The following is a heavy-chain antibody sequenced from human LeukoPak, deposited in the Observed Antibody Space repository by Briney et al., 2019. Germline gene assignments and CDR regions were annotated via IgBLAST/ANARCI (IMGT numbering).Heavy chain of an antibody. J-gene: IGHJ4*02. D-gene: IGHD2-15*01. Sequence: GGSLRLSCTASGFTFSIYPMNWVRQAPGKGLEWVAVISSDGNNKYYADSVKGRFTISRDNSKNTLYLEVNSLGAEDTAVYYCESRGYCSGGSCYSGVFGGQGTLVAVSS. V-gene: IGHV3-30*04. CDR3: ESRGYCSGGSCYSGVF. CDR2: ISSDGNNK. CDR1: GFTFSIYP.